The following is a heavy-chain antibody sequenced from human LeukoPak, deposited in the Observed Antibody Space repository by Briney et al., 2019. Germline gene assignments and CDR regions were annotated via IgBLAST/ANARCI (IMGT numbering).Heavy chain of an antibody. CDR2: INRSGST. CDR1: GGSISGYY. CDR3: ARSAGFVVVPTAAFDI. Sequence: SETLSLTCAVYGGSISGYYWTWIRQPPGKGLEWIGEINRSGSTNYNPSLKSRVTIPLDTSKKQFSLKLSSVTAADTAVYYCARSAGFVVVPTAAFDIWGQGTMVTVSS. J-gene: IGHJ3*02. D-gene: IGHD2-2*01. V-gene: IGHV4-34*01.